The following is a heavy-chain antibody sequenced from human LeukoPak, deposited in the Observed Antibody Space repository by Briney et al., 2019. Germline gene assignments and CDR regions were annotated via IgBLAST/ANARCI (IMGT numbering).Heavy chain of an antibody. CDR3: ARDLYPLYYFDY. Sequence: SETLSLTCTVSGGSISSSSYYWGWIRQPPGKGLEWIGSIYYSGSTYYNPSLKSRVTISVDTSKNQFSLKLSSVTAADTAVYYCARDLYPLYYFDYWGQGTLVTVSS. J-gene: IGHJ4*02. CDR2: IYYSGST. V-gene: IGHV4-39*07. D-gene: IGHD2-2*01. CDR1: GGSISSSSYY.